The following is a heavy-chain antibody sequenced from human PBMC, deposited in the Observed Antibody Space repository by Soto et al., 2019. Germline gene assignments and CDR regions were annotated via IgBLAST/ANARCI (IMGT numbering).Heavy chain of an antibody. V-gene: IGHV1-24*01. CDR1: GYTLTELS. CDR3: AAELYERGDCCHFDY. J-gene: IGHJ4*02. CDR2: FDPEDGET. D-gene: IGHD2-21*02. Sequence: ASVKVSCKVSGYTLTELSMHWVRQAPGKGLEWMGGFDPEDGETIYAQKFQGRVTITRDISTSTVYMELSSLNSEDTAVYYCAAELYERGDCCHFDYWGQGTLVTVSS.